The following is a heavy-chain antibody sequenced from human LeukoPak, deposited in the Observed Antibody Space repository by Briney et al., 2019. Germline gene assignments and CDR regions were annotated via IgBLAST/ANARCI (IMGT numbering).Heavy chain of an antibody. D-gene: IGHD3-3*01. Sequence: ASETLSLTCTVSGGSISSGPYYWIWIRQHPGKGLEWIGYITYSGNTYHYPALNSRVTVSLDTSKTQFSLKLSSVTAADTAVYYCARIAYDALDSYYYGMDVWGQGTTVTVSS. CDR1: GGSISSGPYY. V-gene: IGHV4-31*03. CDR3: ARIAYDALDSYYYGMDV. J-gene: IGHJ6*02. CDR2: ITYSGNT.